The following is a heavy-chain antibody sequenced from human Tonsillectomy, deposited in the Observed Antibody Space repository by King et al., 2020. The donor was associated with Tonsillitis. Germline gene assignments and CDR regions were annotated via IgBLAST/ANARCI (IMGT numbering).Heavy chain of an antibody. Sequence: VKLVQSGAEVKKSGSSVTVSCKASGGTFSNYAISWVRQAPGQGLEWMGGIIPIFGTANYAQKFQGRVTITADRSTNTAYMELSSLRSEDTAVYYCARGGLRTYDAFDIWGQGTMVTVSS. J-gene: IGHJ3*02. CDR2: IIPIFGTA. CDR1: GGTFSNYA. V-gene: IGHV1-69*06. D-gene: IGHD5-12*01. CDR3: ARGGLRTYDAFDI.